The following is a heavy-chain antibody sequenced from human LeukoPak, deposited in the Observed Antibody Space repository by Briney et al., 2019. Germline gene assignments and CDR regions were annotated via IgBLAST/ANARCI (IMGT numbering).Heavy chain of an antibody. J-gene: IGHJ4*02. V-gene: IGHV4-28*01. CDR3: ARKEDGYNPFDN. CDR1: GYSIGTNNW. D-gene: IGHD5-24*01. CDR2: IYYSGST. Sequence: SETLSLTCAVSGYSIGTNNWWGWIRQPPGEGLEWIGYIYYSGSTYYNPSLQSRVTMSIDTPKNQFSLKLSSVTAVDTAVYYCARKEDGYNPFDNWGQGTLVTVSS.